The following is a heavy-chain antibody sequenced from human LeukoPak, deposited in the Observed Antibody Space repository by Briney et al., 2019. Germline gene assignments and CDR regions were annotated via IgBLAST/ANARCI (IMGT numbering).Heavy chain of an antibody. D-gene: IGHD3-10*01. CDR3: ARSGSGSYYYYYYYGMDV. J-gene: IGHJ6*04. CDR2: IWYDGSNK. CDR1: GFTFSSYG. Sequence: GRSLRLSCAASGFTFSSYGMHWVRQAPGKGLEWVAVIWYDGSNKYYADSVKGRFTISRDNSKNTQYLQMNSLRAKDTAVYYCARSGSGSYYYYYYYGMDVWGKGTTVTVSS. V-gene: IGHV3-33*03.